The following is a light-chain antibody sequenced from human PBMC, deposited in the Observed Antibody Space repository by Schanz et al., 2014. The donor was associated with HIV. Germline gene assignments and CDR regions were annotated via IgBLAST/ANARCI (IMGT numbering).Light chain of an antibody. CDR3: EAWDSSLGVVL. CDR1: SSNIGAGYD. V-gene: IGLV1-51*01. CDR2: DNN. J-gene: IGLJ2*01. Sequence: QSVLTQPPSVSGAPWQRVTISCTGTSSNIGAGYDVHWYQQIPGAAPRLLIYDNNKRFSGIPDRFSGSKSGTSATLGISGLQTGDEADYYCEAWDSSLGVVLFGGGTKLTVL.